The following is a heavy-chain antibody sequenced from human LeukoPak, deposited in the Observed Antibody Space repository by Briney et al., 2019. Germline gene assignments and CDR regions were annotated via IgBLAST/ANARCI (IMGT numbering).Heavy chain of an antibody. V-gene: IGHV3-21*01. J-gene: IGHJ6*03. CDR2: ITSGSGHI. Sequence: GGSLRLSCAASGFTFSSYNMNWVRQTPGQGLEWVSSITSGSGHIYYADSVKGRFTISRDNAKSSLYLQMNSLRAEDTAVYYCARDPYSGSYGADYYYYMDVWGKGTTVTVSS. CDR3: ARDPYSGSYGADYYYYMDV. D-gene: IGHD1-26*01. CDR1: GFTFSSYN.